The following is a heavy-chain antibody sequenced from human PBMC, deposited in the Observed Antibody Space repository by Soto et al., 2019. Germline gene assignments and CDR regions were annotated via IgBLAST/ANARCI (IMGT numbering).Heavy chain of an antibody. V-gene: IGHV4-61*01. J-gene: IGHJ6*02. CDR1: GGSSSSGSYY. CDR2: IYYSGST. Sequence: SETLSLTCTVSGGSSSSGSYYWSWILQPPGKGLEWIGYIYYSGSTNYNPSLKSRVTISVDTSKNQFSLKLSSVTAADTAVYYCARDRVACGGDCSYYYGMDVWGQGTTVTVSS. D-gene: IGHD2-21*02. CDR3: ARDRVACGGDCSYYYGMDV.